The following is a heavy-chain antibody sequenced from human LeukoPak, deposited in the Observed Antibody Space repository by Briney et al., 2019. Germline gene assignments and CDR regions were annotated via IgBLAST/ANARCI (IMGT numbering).Heavy chain of an antibody. CDR1: GGSISSYY. Sequence: ETLSLTCTVSGGSISSYYWSWIRQPPGKGLEWIGYIYYSGSTNYNPSLKSRVTISVDTSKNQFSLKLSSVTAADTAVYYCARSYCSSTSCRFDYWGQGTLVTVSS. CDR2: IYYSGST. CDR3: ARSYCSSTSCRFDY. J-gene: IGHJ4*02. V-gene: IGHV4-59*01. D-gene: IGHD2-2*01.